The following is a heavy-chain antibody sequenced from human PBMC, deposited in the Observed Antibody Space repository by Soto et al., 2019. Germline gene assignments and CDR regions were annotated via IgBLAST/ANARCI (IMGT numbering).Heavy chain of an antibody. J-gene: IGHJ6*02. Sequence: GASVKVSCKASGYTFTNYGISWVRQAPGQGLEWLGWISSYSGTTYYAQNLQGRVTMTTDTSTSTAYMELTSLKSDDTAVYYCARISSWSYLYHYDGLAVWGQGATVTVSS. CDR3: ARISSWSYLYHYDGLAV. CDR1: GYTFTNYG. V-gene: IGHV1-18*01. D-gene: IGHD6-13*01. CDR2: ISSYSGTT.